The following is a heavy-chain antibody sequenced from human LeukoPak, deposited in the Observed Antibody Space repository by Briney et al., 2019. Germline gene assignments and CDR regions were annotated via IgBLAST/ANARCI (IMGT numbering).Heavy chain of an antibody. CDR3: ARVFMIGDAFDI. V-gene: IGHV3-33*01. J-gene: IGHJ3*02. D-gene: IGHD3-22*01. Sequence: GRSLRLSCAASGFTFSSYGMHWVRQAPGKGLEWVAVIWYDGSNKYYADSVKGRFTISRDNSKNTLYLQMNSLRAEDTAVYYCARVFMIGDAFDIWGQGTMVTVSS. CDR1: GFTFSSYG. CDR2: IWYDGSNK.